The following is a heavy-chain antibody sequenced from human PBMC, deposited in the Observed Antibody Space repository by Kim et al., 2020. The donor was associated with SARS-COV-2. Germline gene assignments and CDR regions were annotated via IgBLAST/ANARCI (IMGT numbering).Heavy chain of an antibody. J-gene: IGHJ6*01. Sequence: ASVKVSCPSSCYTFTSYAMHWVRQAPGQRLEWMGWINAGNGNTKYSQKFQGRVTITRDTSASTAYMELSSVRSEDTAVYYCAREVEMATPFDYYYYGMDV. CDR1: CYTFTSYA. CDR2: INAGNGNT. D-gene: IGHD2-15*01. CDR3: AREVEMATPFDYYYYGMDV. V-gene: IGHV1-3*01.